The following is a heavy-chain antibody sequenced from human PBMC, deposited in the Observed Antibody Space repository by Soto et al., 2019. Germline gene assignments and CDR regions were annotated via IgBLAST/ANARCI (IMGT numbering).Heavy chain of an antibody. CDR3: AKDIVKVLAAPFDY. CDR2: ISWNSGTT. V-gene: IGHV3-9*01. J-gene: IGHJ4*02. Sequence: GGSLRLSCAASGFTFDNYAMHWVRQAPGKGLEWVSGISWNSGTTGYAESVKGRFTISRDNAKNSLYLQMNSLTAEDTAFYYCAKDIVKVLAAPFDYWGQGTLVTVSS. CDR1: GFTFDNYA. D-gene: IGHD3-3*02.